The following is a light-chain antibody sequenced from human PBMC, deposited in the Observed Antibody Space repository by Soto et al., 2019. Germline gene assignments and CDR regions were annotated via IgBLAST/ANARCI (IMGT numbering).Light chain of an antibody. Sequence: EIVMTQSPATLSVSPGERVTLSCRASQSVSSNLAWYQQKPGQAPRLLIYGTSTRATGIPGRFSGSGSGTEFTLTISSLQSDDFALYYCQQYNNWPPNTFGQWTKLEIK. V-gene: IGKV3-15*01. CDR3: QQYNNWPPNT. CDR1: QSVSSN. CDR2: GTS. J-gene: IGKJ2*01.